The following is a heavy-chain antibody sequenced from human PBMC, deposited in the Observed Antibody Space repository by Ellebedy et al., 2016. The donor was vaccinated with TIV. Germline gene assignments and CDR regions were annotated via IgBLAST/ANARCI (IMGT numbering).Heavy chain of an antibody. CDR3: ARAATYYDILTGYQLYGMDV. D-gene: IGHD3-9*01. CDR1: GGSISSGGYY. V-gene: IGHV4-39*07. J-gene: IGHJ6*02. CDR2: IYHSGST. Sequence: SETLSLXXAVSGGSISSGGYYWGWIRQPPGKGLEWIGSIYHSGSTYYNPSLKSRVTISVDTSKNQFSLKLSSVTAADTAVYYCARAATYYDILTGYQLYGMDVWGQGTTVTVPS.